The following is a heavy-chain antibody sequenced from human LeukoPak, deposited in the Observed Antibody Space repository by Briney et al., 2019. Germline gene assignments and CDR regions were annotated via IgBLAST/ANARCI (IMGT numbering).Heavy chain of an antibody. CDR3: ARSLITSIDY. CDR1: GGSISSYY. V-gene: IGHV4-59*08. J-gene: IGHJ4*02. Sequence: PSETLSLTCTVSGGSISSYYWSWIRQPPGKGLEWIGYIYYSGSTNYNPSLKSRVTISVDTSKNQFSMKLSSVTAADTAVYYCARSLITSIDYWGQGTLVTVSS. CDR2: IYYSGST.